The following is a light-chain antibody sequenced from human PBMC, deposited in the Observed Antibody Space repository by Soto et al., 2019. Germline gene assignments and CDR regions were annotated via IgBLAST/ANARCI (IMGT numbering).Light chain of an antibody. CDR1: QDIKNY. Sequence: DIHMTQSPSSLSASVGDRVTITCQASQDIKNYLNWYQQKPGKAPKLLIYAASSLQSGVPSRFSGSGSGTDFTLTISSLQPEDFATYYCQQSYSTPWTFGQGTKVDIK. J-gene: IGKJ1*01. CDR3: QQSYSTPWT. V-gene: IGKV1-39*01. CDR2: AAS.